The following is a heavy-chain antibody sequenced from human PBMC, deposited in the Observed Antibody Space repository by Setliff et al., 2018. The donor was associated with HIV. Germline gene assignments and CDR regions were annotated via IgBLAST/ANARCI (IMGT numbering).Heavy chain of an antibody. V-gene: IGHV1-2*02. CDR3: AGGDSRGLLHFDM. CDR2: LNPKTGGT. D-gene: IGHD3-22*01. Sequence: ASVKVSCKASGYTFTGYYMHWVRQAPGQGLEWMGWLNPKTGGTNLAQEFQGRVTMTGDTSISTAHMELSRPTSDDTAGYYCAGGDSRGLLHFDMWGQGTMVTVSS. J-gene: IGHJ3*02. CDR1: GYTFTGYY.